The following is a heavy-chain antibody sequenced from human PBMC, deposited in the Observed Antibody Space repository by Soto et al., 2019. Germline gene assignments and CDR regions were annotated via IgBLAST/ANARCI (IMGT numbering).Heavy chain of an antibody. CDR3: AKDPQAWSGPYYFDY. V-gene: IGHV3-9*01. J-gene: IGHJ4*02. CDR1: GFTCADYA. Sequence: GGSLRLSGAAPGFTCADYAMPWARQAPGKPPAWVSGITWNSATIVYADSLKGRINISRDNAKNSLNMHINSLRPDNTTLYYSAKDPQAWSGPYYFDYWGQVTLATVAS. D-gene: IGHD3-3*01. CDR2: ITWNSATI.